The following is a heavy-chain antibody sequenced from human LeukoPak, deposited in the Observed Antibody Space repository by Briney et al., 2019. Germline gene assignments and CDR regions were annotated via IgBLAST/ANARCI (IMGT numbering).Heavy chain of an antibody. CDR3: ARSPMGIFGVVTYMDV. Sequence: GASVKVSCKASGGTFSAYGISWVRQAPGQWLQWMGGIIPIFGTANYAQRFQGRVTITTDESTSTAYMELSSLRSDDTAVYYCARSPMGIFGVVTYMDVWGKGTTVTVSS. CDR1: GGTFSAYG. D-gene: IGHD3-3*01. J-gene: IGHJ6*03. CDR2: IIPIFGTA. V-gene: IGHV1-69*05.